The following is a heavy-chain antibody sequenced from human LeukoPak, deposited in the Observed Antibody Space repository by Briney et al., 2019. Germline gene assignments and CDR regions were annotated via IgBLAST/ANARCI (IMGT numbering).Heavy chain of an antibody. CDR2: MSSSGSTI. CDR1: GVTFSSYE. D-gene: IGHD3-9*01. J-gene: IGHJ3*02. V-gene: IGHV3-48*03. Sequence: GGSLRLSCAASGVTFSSYEMNWVRQAPGKGLGWVSYMSSSGSTIYYADSVKGRFTISRDNAKNSLYLQMNNLRAEDTAVYYCARVGYFDWLHYDAFDIWGQGTMVTVSS. CDR3: ARVGYFDWLHYDAFDI.